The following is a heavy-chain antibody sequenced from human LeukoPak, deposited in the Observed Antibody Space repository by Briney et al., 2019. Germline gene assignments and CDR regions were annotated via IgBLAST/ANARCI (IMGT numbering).Heavy chain of an antibody. D-gene: IGHD3-22*01. CDR3: ARARNYYDSSGFYYEGDAFDI. CDR2: IYSSGSS. CDR1: GGSISSYH. Sequence: SETLSLTCTVSGGSISSYHWSWIRQPPGKGLESIGYIYSSGSSHYNPSLKGRVTISVDTSKNQFSLKLSSVTAADTAVYYCARARNYYDSSGFYYEGDAFDIWGQGTMVTVSS. J-gene: IGHJ3*02. V-gene: IGHV4-59*01.